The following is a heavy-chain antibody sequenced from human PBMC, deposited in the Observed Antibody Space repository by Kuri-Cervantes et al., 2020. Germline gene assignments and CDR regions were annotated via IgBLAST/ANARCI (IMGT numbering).Heavy chain of an antibody. Sequence: GGSLRLSCAASGFTFSSYAMHWVRQAPGKGLEWVAVIWYDGTNKYYADSVKGRFTISRDNSKNTLYLQMNSLRAEDTAVYYCARDKGNRYYYDSSGYTYYFDYWGQGTLVTVSS. J-gene: IGHJ4*02. D-gene: IGHD3-22*01. CDR2: IWYDGTNK. V-gene: IGHV3-30*04. CDR1: GFTFSSYA. CDR3: ARDKGNRYYYDSSGYTYYFDY.